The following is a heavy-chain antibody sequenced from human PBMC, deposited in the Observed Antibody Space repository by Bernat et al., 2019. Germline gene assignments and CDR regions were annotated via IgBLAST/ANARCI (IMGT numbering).Heavy chain of an antibody. Sequence: CGASGCAVSSYGRHGVRQAPGRGREWVAVIAYGGGNKYYADSVKGRFTISRDNSKNTLYLQMNSLRAEDTAVYYCAKDLVVAGSWYGMDVWGQGTTVTVSS. V-gene: IGHV3-30*18. CDR2: IAYGGGNK. D-gene: IGHD6-19*01. CDR1: GCAVSSYG. J-gene: IGHJ6*02. CDR3: AKDLVVAGSWYGMDV.